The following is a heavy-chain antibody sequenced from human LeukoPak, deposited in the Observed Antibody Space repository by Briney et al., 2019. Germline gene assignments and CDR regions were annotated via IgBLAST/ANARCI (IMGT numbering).Heavy chain of an antibody. CDR2: IYTSGST. J-gene: IGHJ5*02. Sequence: PSGTLSLTCTVAGGSISNNLYYWSWIRQPAGKGLEWIGRIYTSGSTNYNPSLKSRVTMSVDTSKNQFSLKLSSVTAADTAVYYCARELAKGVVPAAITANWFDPWGQGTLVTVSS. D-gene: IGHD2-2*01. CDR3: ARELAKGVVPAAITANWFDP. CDR1: GGSISNNLYY. V-gene: IGHV4-61*02.